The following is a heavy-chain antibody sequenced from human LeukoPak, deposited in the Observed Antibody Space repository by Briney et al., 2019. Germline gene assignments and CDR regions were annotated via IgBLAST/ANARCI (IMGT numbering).Heavy chain of an antibody. D-gene: IGHD1-26*01. J-gene: IGHJ4*02. CDR1: GGSISSYY. CDR2: ISYTGST. CDR3: ARSFSEKFYFES. V-gene: IGHV4-59*08. Sequence: PSETLSLTCTVSGGSISSYYWSWIRQPPGKGLEWIGYISYTGSTNYIPSLKGRVTISVDTSKNQVSLYLTSVTAADTAMYFCARSFSEKFYFESWGQGTLVTVSS.